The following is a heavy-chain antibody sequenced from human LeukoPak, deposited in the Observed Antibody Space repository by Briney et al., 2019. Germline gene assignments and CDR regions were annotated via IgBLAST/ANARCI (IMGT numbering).Heavy chain of an antibody. CDR2: INEDGSEK. V-gene: IGHV3-7*04. J-gene: IGHJ4*02. CDR3: ARDHLGYSFDY. Sequence: AGSLRLSCAASGFTFISYWMSWVRQAPGKGLEWLANINEDGSEKYYVDSVKGRFTISRDNAKNSLDLQMNSLRADDTAVYYCARDHLGYSFDYWGQGTLVTVSS. CDR1: GFTFISYW.